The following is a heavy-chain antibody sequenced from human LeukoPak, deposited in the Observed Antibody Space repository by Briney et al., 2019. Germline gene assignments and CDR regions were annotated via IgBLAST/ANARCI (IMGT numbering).Heavy chain of an antibody. CDR3: ARGRNWNPIDY. D-gene: IGHD1-1*01. J-gene: IGHJ4*02. Sequence: SVKVSCKASGGTFSSYAISWVRQAPGQGLEWMGGIIPIFGTANYAQKLQGRVTMTTDTSTSTAYMELRSLRSDDTAVYYCARGRNWNPIDYWGQGTLVTVSS. V-gene: IGHV1-69*05. CDR2: IIPIFGTA. CDR1: GGTFSSYA.